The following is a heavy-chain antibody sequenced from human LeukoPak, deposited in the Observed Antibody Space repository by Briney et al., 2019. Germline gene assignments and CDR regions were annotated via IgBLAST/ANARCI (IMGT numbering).Heavy chain of an antibody. V-gene: IGHV3-48*01. CDR2: ISDTGLTK. J-gene: IGHJ5*01. CDR3: ARGFQFVSSFDS. D-gene: IGHD2-2*01. CDR1: GFTSKKYS. Sequence: PGGSLRLSCVASGFTSKKYSMNWVRQAPGTGLEWISYISDTGLTKHYADSVKGRFTISRDDANNSLYLQMNSLRAGDTAVYYCARGFQFVSSFDSWGQGTLVTVSP.